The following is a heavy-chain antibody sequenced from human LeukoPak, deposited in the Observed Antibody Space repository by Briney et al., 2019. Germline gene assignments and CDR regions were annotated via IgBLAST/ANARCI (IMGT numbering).Heavy chain of an antibody. Sequence: VGSLRLSCAASGFTVSSNYMSWVRQAPGKGLEWVSVIYSGGSTYYADSVKGRFTISRDNSKNTLYLQMNSLRAEDTAVYYCARDLLTPQRIDIWGQGTMVTVSS. V-gene: IGHV3-53*01. CDR3: ARDLLTPQRIDI. J-gene: IGHJ3*02. CDR1: GFTVSSNY. D-gene: IGHD2-2*01. CDR2: IYSGGST.